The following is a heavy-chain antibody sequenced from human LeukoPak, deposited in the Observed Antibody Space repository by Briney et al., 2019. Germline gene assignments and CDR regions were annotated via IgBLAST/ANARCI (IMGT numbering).Heavy chain of an antibody. D-gene: IGHD2-21*01. CDR2: ISSSSSYI. CDR3: ARDRRGTIRYYYYYGMDV. J-gene: IGHJ6*02. CDR1: GFTFSSYS. Sequence: GGSLRLSCAASGFTFSSYSMNWVRQAPGKGLEWVSSISSSSSYIYYADSVKGRFTISRDNAKNSPYLQMNSLRAEDTAVYYCARDRRGTIRYYYYYGMDVWGQGTTVTVSS. V-gene: IGHV3-21*01.